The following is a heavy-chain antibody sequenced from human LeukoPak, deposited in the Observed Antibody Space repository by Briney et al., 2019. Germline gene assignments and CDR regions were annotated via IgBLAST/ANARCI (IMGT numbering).Heavy chain of an antibody. CDR2: IKQDGSEK. Sequence: PGGSLRLSCAASGFTFSSYRMNWVRQAPGQGLEWVANIKQDGSEKYYVDSVKGRFTISRDNAKNSLYLQMNSLRAEDTAVYYCARSYSSSWYFDYWGQGTLVTVSS. D-gene: IGHD6-13*01. CDR3: ARSYSSSWYFDY. V-gene: IGHV3-7*03. J-gene: IGHJ4*01. CDR1: GFTFSSYR.